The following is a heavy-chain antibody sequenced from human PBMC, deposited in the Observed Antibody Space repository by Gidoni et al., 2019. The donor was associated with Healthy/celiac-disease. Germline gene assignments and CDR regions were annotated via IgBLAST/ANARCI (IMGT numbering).Heavy chain of an antibody. CDR3: ASGHYDYVWAI. CDR1: GYSFTSYW. D-gene: IGHD3-16*01. Sequence: EVQLVQSGAEVKQPGASLKISCQCSGYSFTSYWIGWVRQMPGKGREWMGSIYPGDSDTRYSPSCQGKVTISADKSISTDYLQWSSLKASDTAMYYCASGHYDYVWAIWGQGTMVTVSS. CDR2: IYPGDSDT. J-gene: IGHJ3*01. V-gene: IGHV5-51*01.